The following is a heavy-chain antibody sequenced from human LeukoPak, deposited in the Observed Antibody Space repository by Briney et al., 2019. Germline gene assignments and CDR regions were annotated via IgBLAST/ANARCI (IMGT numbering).Heavy chain of an antibody. Sequence: PSETLSLTCTVSGGSVSSGGYYWSWIRQPPGKGLEWIGYIYYSGSASYNPSLKGRVTISVDTSKNQFSLKLNSVTAADTAVYYCARHRWGDYYDSSGFSFDYWGQGTLVTVSS. CDR2: IYYSGSA. V-gene: IGHV4-61*08. CDR3: ARHRWGDYYDSSGFSFDY. D-gene: IGHD3-22*01. J-gene: IGHJ4*02. CDR1: GGSVSSGGYY.